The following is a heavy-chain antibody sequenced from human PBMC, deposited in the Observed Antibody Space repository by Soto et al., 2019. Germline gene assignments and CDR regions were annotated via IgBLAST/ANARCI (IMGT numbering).Heavy chain of an antibody. D-gene: IGHD1-1*01. J-gene: IGHJ4*02. Sequence: QVQLEESGGGWVKPRGSLRLSCEASGFTFSDYYMSWIRQAPGKGLEWIAYSSNSGTFTKYADSVKGRFSISRDNAKNSLYLQINNLSGEDTATYFCARSGDNYNLLDYWGQGTPVNVSS. CDR3: ARSGDNYNLLDY. CDR1: GFTFSDYY. V-gene: IGHV3-11*06. CDR2: SSNSGTFT.